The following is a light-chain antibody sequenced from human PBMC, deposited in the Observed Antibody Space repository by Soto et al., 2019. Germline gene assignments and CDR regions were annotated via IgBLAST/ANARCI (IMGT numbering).Light chain of an antibody. CDR1: QSVSSSY. CDR3: PQYGGSPYT. Sequence: EIVLTQSPATLSLSPGERATLSCGASQSVSSSYLAWYQQKPGLAPRLLMYDASSRATGIPDRFSGSGSGTDFTLTISRLEPEDFAVYYCPQYGGSPYTFGRGTKLEIK. J-gene: IGKJ2*01. CDR2: DAS. V-gene: IGKV3D-20*01.